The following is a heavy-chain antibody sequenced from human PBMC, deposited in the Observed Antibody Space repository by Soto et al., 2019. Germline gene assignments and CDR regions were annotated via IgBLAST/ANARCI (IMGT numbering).Heavy chain of an antibody. CDR2: ISSSSSYI. CDR3: ARGPFVAGTRVDY. J-gene: IGHJ4*02. CDR1: GFTFSSYS. D-gene: IGHD6-19*01. V-gene: IGHV3-21*01. Sequence: GGSLRLSCAASGFTFSSYSMNWVRQAPGKGLEWVSSISSSSSYIYYADSVKGRFTISRDNAKNSLYLQMNSLRAEDTAVYYCARGPFVAGTRVDYWGQGTLVTVSS.